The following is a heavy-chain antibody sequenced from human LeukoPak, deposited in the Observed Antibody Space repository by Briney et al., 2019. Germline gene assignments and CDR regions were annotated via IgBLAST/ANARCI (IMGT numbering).Heavy chain of an antibody. V-gene: IGHV3-48*02. CDR2: IDTGTSTI. Sequence: GGSLRLSCAASGFTFSTYSMNWVRQAPGKGLEWVSYIDTGTSTIYYADSVKGRFTISRDNANNTVYLQMNSLRDEDTAVYYCARAVIRGSFDFWGQGTLVTVSS. CDR1: GFTFSTYS. D-gene: IGHD3-10*01. J-gene: IGHJ4*02. CDR3: ARAVIRGSFDF.